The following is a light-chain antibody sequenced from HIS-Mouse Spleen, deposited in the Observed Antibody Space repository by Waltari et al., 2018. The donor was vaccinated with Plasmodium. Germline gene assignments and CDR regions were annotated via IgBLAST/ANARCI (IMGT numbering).Light chain of an antibody. J-gene: IGLJ2*01. CDR1: KLGDKY. CDR3: QAWDSSTVV. CDR2: QDS. V-gene: IGLV3-1*01. Sequence: SYELTQPPSVSVSPGQTASITCSGDKLGDKYACWYQQKPGQSPVLVIYQDSQRPSGSPERVSGSNSGNTATLTISGTQAMDEADYYCQAWDSSTVVFGGGTKLTVL.